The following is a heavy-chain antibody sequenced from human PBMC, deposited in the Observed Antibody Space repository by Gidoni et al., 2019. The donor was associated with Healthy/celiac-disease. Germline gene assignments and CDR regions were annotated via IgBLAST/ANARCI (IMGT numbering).Heavy chain of an antibody. CDR2: ISGSGGST. CDR1: GFTVSSYA. J-gene: IGHJ6*02. V-gene: IGHV3-23*01. CDR3: AKDPAGSIAAAVGGDV. Sequence: EVQLLESGGGLVQPGGSLRLSCAASGFTVSSYAMSWVRQAPGKGLVWVSAISGSGGSTYYADSVKGRFTISRDNSKNTLYLQMNSLRAEDTAVYYCAKDPAGSIAAAVGGDVWGQGTTVTVSS. D-gene: IGHD6-13*01.